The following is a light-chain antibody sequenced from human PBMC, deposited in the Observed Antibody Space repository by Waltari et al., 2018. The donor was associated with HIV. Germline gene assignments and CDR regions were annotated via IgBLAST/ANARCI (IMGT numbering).Light chain of an antibody. J-gene: IGKJ2*01. Sequence: DIQMTQSPSTLSASVGDRVTITCRASQSISSWLAWYQQKPGKAPKLLIYKASSLESVVPSRFSGSVSGTKFTLTISSLQPDDFATYYCLQYNSYPYTFGQGTKLEIK. CDR2: KAS. CDR1: QSISSW. CDR3: LQYNSYPYT. V-gene: IGKV1-5*03.